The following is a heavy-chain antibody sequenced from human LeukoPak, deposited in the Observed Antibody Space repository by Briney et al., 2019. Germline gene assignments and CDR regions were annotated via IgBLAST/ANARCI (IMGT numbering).Heavy chain of an antibody. V-gene: IGHV5-51*01. CDR2: IYPRDSDT. CDR1: GYTFTHQW. J-gene: IGHJ4*02. CDR3: ARHSDVIGAI. Sequence: PGESLKISCKASGYTFTHQWIGWVRQMSGSGLEWMGIIYPRDSDTIYSPSFQGHVTISADTSINTACLEWSSPEASDTAIYYCARHSDVIGAIWGQGTLVTVSS. D-gene: IGHD3-10*01.